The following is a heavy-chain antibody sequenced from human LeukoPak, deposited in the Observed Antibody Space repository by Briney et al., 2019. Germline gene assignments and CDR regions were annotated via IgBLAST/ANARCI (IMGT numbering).Heavy chain of an antibody. CDR2: INHSGST. V-gene: IGHV4-34*01. Sequence: SSETLSLTCAVYGGSFSGYYWSWIRQPPGKGLEWIGEINHSGSTNYNPSLKSRVTISVDMSENQFSLKLSSVTAADTAVYYCARGGSGTYYNWVGWFDPWGQGALVTVSS. CDR1: GGSFSGYY. D-gene: IGHD3-10*01. CDR3: ARGGSGTYYNWVGWFDP. J-gene: IGHJ5*02.